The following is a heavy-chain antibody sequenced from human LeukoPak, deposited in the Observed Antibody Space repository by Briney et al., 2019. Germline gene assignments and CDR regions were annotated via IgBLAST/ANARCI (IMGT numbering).Heavy chain of an antibody. J-gene: IGHJ3*02. CDR2: IYYSGST. Sequence: SETLSLTCTVSGGSISSSYYYWGWIRQPPGKGLEWIGSIYYSGSTYYNPSLKSRVTISVDTSKNQFSLKLRSVTAADTAVYYCASTPGNKPFDIWGQGTMVTVSS. CDR1: GGSISSSYYY. CDR3: ASTPGNKPFDI. V-gene: IGHV4-39*01. D-gene: IGHD1/OR15-1a*01.